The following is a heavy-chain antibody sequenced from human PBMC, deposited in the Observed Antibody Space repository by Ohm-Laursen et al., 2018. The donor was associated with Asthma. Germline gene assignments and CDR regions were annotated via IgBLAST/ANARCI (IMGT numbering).Heavy chain of an antibody. CDR2: ISAYNGNT. CDR3: ARDPPPSCSSSINCYFIDY. J-gene: IGHJ4*02. CDR1: GYKFSSYG. D-gene: IGHD2-2*01. Sequence: ASVKVSCKAAGYKFSSYGISWVRQAPGQGLEWMGWISAYNGNTKYAQKFQGRVTTTTDTSTSTAYMELRSLRSDDTAVCYCARDPPPSCSSSINCYFIDYWGQGTLVTVSS. V-gene: IGHV1-18*04.